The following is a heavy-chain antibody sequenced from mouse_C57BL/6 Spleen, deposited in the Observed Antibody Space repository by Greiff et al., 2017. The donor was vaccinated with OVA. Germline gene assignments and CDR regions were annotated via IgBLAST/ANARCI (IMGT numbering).Heavy chain of an antibody. CDR2: IDPNSGGT. D-gene: IGHD1-1*01. CDR1: GYTFTSYW. Sequence: VQLQQPGAELVKPGASVKLSCKASGYTFTSYWMHWVKQRPGRGLEWIGRIDPNSGGTTYNEKFKSKATLTVDKPSSTAYMQLSSLTSEDSAVYYCARDYYGSSWSSWGQGTLVTVSA. J-gene: IGHJ3*01. CDR3: ARDYYGSSWSS. V-gene: IGHV1-72*01.